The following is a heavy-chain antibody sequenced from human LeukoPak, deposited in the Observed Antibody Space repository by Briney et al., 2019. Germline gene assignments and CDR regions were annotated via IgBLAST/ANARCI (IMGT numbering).Heavy chain of an antibody. CDR1: GFTFSDYY. CDR2: ISGSSSDT. Sequence: GGSLRLSCAASGFTFSDYYMSWIRQAPGKGLEWVSYISGSSSDTKYADSVKGRFTISRDNAKNSLWLQMNSLRAEDMAVYYCARSPPGTIDYWGQGTLVTVSS. V-gene: IGHV3-11*06. J-gene: IGHJ4*02. D-gene: IGHD1-7*01. CDR3: ARSPPGTIDY.